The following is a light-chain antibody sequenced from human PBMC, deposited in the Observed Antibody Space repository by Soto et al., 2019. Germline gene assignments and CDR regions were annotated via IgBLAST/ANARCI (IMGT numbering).Light chain of an antibody. CDR3: QKYNSAPQP. CDR1: QGISKY. CDR2: AAS. J-gene: IGKJ1*01. Sequence: DIQMTQSPSSLSASVGDRVTITCRASQGISKYLAWYQQKPGKVPTLLIYAASTLQSGVPTRFSGSGSRTHFTLTISSLQPEDVTTYYCQKYNSAPQPFGQGTKVEI. V-gene: IGKV1-27*01.